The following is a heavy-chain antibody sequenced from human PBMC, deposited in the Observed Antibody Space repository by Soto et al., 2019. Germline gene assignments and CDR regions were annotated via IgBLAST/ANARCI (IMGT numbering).Heavy chain of an antibody. J-gene: IGHJ4*02. CDR2: IWYDGSKK. Sequence: QVQLVESGGGVVQPGRSLRLSCAASGFTFSSYGMHWVRQASGKGLEWVAVIWYDGSKKYYADSVKGRFTISRDNSKNTLYLQMNSLRDEDTAVYYGARDCAGYSSGWYQRGGFDYWGQGTLVTVSS. CDR1: GFTFSSYG. V-gene: IGHV3-33*01. CDR3: ARDCAGYSSGWYQRGGFDY. D-gene: IGHD6-19*01.